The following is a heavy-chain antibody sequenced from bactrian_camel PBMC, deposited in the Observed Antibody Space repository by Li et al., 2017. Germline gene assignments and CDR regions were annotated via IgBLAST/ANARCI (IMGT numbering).Heavy chain of an antibody. CDR2: INDGGTG. CDR1: GYNLNSAC. Sequence: HVQLVESGGGSAQAGGALKLTCEASGYNLNSACVGWFRQAPGKQREWVSNINDGGTGRYGDPVKGRFTISRDKTKNTVYLQMNELRPEDSGMYYCAAGGGNGAFCYTGERSMDYWGQGTQVTVS. J-gene: IGHJ4*01. V-gene: IGHV3S53*01. CDR3: AAGGGNGAFCYTGERSMDY. D-gene: IGHD2*01.